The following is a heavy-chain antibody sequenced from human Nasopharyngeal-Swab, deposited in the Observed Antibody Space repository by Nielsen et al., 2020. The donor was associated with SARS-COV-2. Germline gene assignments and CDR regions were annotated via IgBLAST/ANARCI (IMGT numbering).Heavy chain of an antibody. D-gene: IGHD6-6*01. V-gene: IGHV4-34*01. CDR1: GGSFSGYY. J-gene: IGHJ5*02. Sequence: SETLSLTCAVYGGSFSGYYWSWIRQPPGKGLEWIGEINHSGSTNYNPSLKSRVTISVDTSKNQFSLKLSSVTAADTAAYYCAGRPYSSSYWFDPWGQGTLVTVSS. CDR3: AGRPYSSSYWFDP. CDR2: INHSGST.